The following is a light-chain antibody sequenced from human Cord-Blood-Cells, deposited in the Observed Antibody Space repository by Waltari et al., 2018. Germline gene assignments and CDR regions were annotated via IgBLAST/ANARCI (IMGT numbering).Light chain of an antibody. V-gene: IGLV3-19*01. J-gene: IGLJ2*01. CDR2: GKN. Sequence: SSELTQDPAVSVALGQTVRITCQGASLRSYYASWYQNKPGQAPVLVIYGKNNRPPGIPNRVSACSSGDTASLTITGAQAEDEADDYCNSRDSSGNHVVFGGGTKLTVL. CDR1: SLRSYY. CDR3: NSRDSSGNHVV.